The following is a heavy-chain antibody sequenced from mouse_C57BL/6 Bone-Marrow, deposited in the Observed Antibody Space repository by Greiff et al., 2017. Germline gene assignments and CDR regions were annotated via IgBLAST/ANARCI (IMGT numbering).Heavy chain of an antibody. D-gene: IGHD2-5*01. Sequence: QVQLQQSGAELVKPGASVKLSCKASGYTFTSYWMHWVKQRPGQGLEWIGMIHPNSGSTNYNEKFKSKATLTVYKSSSTAYMQLSRLTSEDSAVYYCARFCSHNYSSSDYWGQGTTLTVSS. V-gene: IGHV1-64*01. J-gene: IGHJ2*01. CDR3: ARFCSHNYSSSDY. CDR1: GYTFTSYW. CDR2: IHPNSGST.